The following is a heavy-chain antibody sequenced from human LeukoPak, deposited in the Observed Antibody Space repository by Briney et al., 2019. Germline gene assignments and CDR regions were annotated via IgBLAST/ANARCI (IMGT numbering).Heavy chain of an antibody. J-gene: IGHJ4*02. CDR1: GFTFSSYG. V-gene: IGHV3-33*06. CDR2: IWYDGSNK. Sequence: GRSLRLSCAASGFTFSSYGMHWVRQAPGKGLEWVAVIWYDGSNKYYADSVKGRFTISRDNSENTLYLQMNSLRAEDTAVYYCAKPYSGSYKYYFDYWGQGTLVTVSS. CDR3: AKPYSGSYKYYFDY. D-gene: IGHD1-26*01.